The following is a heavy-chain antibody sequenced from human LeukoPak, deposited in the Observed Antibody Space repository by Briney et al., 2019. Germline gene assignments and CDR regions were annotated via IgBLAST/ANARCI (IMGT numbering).Heavy chain of an antibody. D-gene: IGHD3-10*01. CDR3: ARHGFYGSGSYRSTWFDP. CDR1: GGSISTSSYY. Sequence: SETLSLTCTVSGGSISTSSYYWGWIRQPPGNGLEHIRSIYYGGSTYYNPSLRSRVTISVDTSKNQFSLNLSSVTAADTAVYYCARHGFYGSGSYRSTWFDPWGQGTLVTVSS. CDR2: IYYGGST. J-gene: IGHJ5*02. V-gene: IGHV4-39*01.